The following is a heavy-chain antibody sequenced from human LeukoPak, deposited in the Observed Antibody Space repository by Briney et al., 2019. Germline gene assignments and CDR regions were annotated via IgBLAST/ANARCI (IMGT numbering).Heavy chain of an antibody. Sequence: GGSLRLSCAASGFTFTNYWMHWVRQAPGKGLVWVSRIDIDGTGTSYADSVKGRFTISRDNSKNTLYLQMNSLRAEDTAVYYCARSYGGSPHDAFDIWGQGTMVTVSS. CDR3: ARSYGGSPHDAFDI. CDR1: GFTFTNYW. D-gene: IGHD4-23*01. CDR2: IDIDGTGT. V-gene: IGHV3-74*01. J-gene: IGHJ3*02.